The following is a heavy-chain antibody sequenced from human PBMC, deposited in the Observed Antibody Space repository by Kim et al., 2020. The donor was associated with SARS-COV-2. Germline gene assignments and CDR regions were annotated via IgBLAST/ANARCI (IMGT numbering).Heavy chain of an antibody. J-gene: IGHJ4*02. Sequence: LKSRGTISVDTSKNQFSLKLSSVTAADTAVYYCARAMITFGGVIVTYFDYWGQGTLVTVSS. D-gene: IGHD3-16*02. CDR3: ARAMITFGGVIVTYFDY. V-gene: IGHV4-59*01.